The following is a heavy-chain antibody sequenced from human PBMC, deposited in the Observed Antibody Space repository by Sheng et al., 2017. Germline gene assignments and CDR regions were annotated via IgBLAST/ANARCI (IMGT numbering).Heavy chain of an antibody. D-gene: IGHD3-10*01. V-gene: IGHV4-34*02. Sequence: QVQLQQWGAGLLKPSETPVPHLRCLWGVLQCFPLDLDPPAPRKGLEWIGDIYQSGSTNYNRSLQSRVTXXGDTSENQFSLRLSSVTAADTAMYYCARSYYGLGKNYFYMDVWGKGTTVTVS. CDR2: IYQSGST. CDR3: ARSYYGLGKNYFYMDV. J-gene: IGHJ6*03. CDR1: GVLQCFP.